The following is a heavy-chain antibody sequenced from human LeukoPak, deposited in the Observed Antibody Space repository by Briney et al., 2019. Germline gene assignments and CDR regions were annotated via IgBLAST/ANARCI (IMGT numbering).Heavy chain of an antibody. CDR2: IYYSGST. CDR3: GRRSDPRSSSWGNWFDP. D-gene: IGHD2-2*01. J-gene: IGHJ5*02. CDR1: GGSISLYY. Sequence: KSSETLSLTCTVSGGSISLYYWSWIRQPPGKGLEWIGYIYYSGSTNFNPSLKSRVTISVDTFKNQFSLKLRSVTAADTAVYYCGRRSDPRSSSWGNWFDPWGQGTLVTVSS. V-gene: IGHV4-59*08.